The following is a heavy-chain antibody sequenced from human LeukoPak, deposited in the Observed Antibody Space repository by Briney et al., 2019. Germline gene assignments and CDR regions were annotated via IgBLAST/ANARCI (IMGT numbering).Heavy chain of an antibody. Sequence: PGGSLRLACAASGFTFSSYEMNWVRQAPGKGLEWVSYISSSGSLIYYADSVKGRFTISRDNAKNSLYLQMNSLRDEDTAVYYCARDVCSGGSCYTFIYWGQGTLVTVSS. CDR3: ARDVCSGGSCYTFIY. CDR2: ISSSGSLI. CDR1: GFTFSSYE. V-gene: IGHV3-48*03. D-gene: IGHD2-15*01. J-gene: IGHJ4*02.